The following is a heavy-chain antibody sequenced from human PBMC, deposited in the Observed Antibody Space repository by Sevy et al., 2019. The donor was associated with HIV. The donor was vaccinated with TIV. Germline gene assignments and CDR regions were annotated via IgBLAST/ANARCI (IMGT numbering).Heavy chain of an antibody. CDR1: GYTFSSYW. CDR3: ARKEWELMNGCHYYALDF. V-gene: IGHV5-51*01. J-gene: IGHJ6*02. CDR2: IYPGDSDT. Sequence: GESLKISCKGSGYTFSSYWIAWLRQMPGKGLEWMGIIYPGDSDTRYSPSFEGQVTISADKSIRTAYLQWSSLKASDSAIYYCARKEWELMNGCHYYALDFWGQGTTVTVSS. D-gene: IGHD1-26*01.